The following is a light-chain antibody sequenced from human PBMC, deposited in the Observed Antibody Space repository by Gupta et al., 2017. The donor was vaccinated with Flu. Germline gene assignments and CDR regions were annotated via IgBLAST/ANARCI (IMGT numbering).Light chain of an antibody. CDR3: MQALQTPLT. V-gene: IGKV2-28*01. J-gene: IGKJ4*01. CDR1: QSLLHSNGYNY. Sequence: VTPGEPASISCRSSQSLLHSNGYNYLDWYLQKPGQSPQLLIYLGSNRASGVPDRFSGSGSGTDFTLKISRVEAEEVGVYYCMQALQTPLTFGGGTKVEIK. CDR2: LGS.